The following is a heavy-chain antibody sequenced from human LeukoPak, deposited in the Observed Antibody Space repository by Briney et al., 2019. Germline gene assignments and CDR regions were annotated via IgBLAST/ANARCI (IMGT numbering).Heavy chain of an antibody. CDR1: GGSTSSSSHY. CDR2: IYYGGST. V-gene: IGHV4-39*07. CDR3: ARGGTAAATAY. D-gene: IGHD6-13*01. Sequence: PSETLSLTCTVSGGSTSSSSHYWGWIRQPPGKGLEWIGSIYYGGSTYYNPSLKSRVTISVDTSKNQFSLKLSSVTAADTAMYFCARGGTAAATAYWGQGTLVTVSS. J-gene: IGHJ4*02.